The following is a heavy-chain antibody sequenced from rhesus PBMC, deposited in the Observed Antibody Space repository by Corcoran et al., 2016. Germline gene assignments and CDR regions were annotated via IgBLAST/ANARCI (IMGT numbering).Heavy chain of an antibody. CDR1: GGSISSSY. Sequence: QLQLQESGPGLVKPSETLSVTCAVSGGSISSSYWSWIRQAPGKGLEWIGYIYGSGISTNYNPSLKSRFPLSVYTSKNQLSLNLSAVTAADTAVYYCASDPLGGGDYWGQGVLVTVSS. CDR2: IYGSGIST. V-gene: IGHV4-169*02. J-gene: IGHJ4*01. D-gene: IGHD3-34*01. CDR3: ASDPLGGGDY.